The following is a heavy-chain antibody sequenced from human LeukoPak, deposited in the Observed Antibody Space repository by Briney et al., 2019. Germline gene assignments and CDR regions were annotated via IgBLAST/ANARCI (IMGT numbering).Heavy chain of an antibody. J-gene: IGHJ4*02. CDR3: ARIAAAGTFYFDY. D-gene: IGHD6-13*01. Sequence: SETLSLTCAVYGGSFSGYYWSWIRQPPGKGLEWIGSIYYSGSTYYNPSLKSRVTISVDTSKNQFSLKLSSVTAADTAVYYCARIAAAGTFYFDYWGQGTLVTVSS. CDR2: IYYSGST. CDR1: GGSFSGYY. V-gene: IGHV4-34*01.